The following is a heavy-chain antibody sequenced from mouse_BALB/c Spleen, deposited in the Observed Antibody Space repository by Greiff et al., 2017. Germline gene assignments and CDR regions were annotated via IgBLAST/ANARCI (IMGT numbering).Heavy chain of an antibody. CDR2: IDPENGDT. D-gene: IGHD1-1*01. CDR3: NRITTVVGGDY. CDR1: GFNIKDYY. J-gene: IGHJ2*01. Sequence: EVQLQQSGAELVRSGASVKLSCTASGFNIKDYYMHWVKQRPEQGLEWVGWIDPENGDTEYAPKFQGKATMTADTSSNTAYLQLSSLTSEDTAVYYCNRITTVVGGDYWGQGTTLTVSS. V-gene: IGHV14-4*02.